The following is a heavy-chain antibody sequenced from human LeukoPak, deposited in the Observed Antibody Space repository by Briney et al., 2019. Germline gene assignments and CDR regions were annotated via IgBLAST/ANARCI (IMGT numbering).Heavy chain of an antibody. CDR2: ISYDGSNK. CDR3: AKDEDYGDYVLSY. Sequence: GGSLRLSCAASGFTFSDYGMHWVRQAPGKGLEWVAVISYDGSNKYSADSVKGRFTISRDNSKDTLYLQMNSLRAEDTAVYYCAKDEDYGDYVLSYWGQGTLVTVSS. CDR1: GFTFSDYG. V-gene: IGHV3-30*18. J-gene: IGHJ4*02. D-gene: IGHD4-17*01.